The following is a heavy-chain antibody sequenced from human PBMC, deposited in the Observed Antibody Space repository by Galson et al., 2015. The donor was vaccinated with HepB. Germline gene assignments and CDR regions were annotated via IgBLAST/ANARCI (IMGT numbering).Heavy chain of an antibody. J-gene: IGHJ6*02. Sequence: SVKVSCKASKYSFTSYFIHWVRQAPGQGLEWMEIIIPSGGRTTYAQQLQGRVTMTRDTSTSTVYMELSSLRSEDTAIYYCARPPSSRSFYGMDVWGQGTTVIVSS. D-gene: IGHD6-6*01. CDR3: ARPPSSRSFYGMDV. V-gene: IGHV1-46*03. CDR2: IIPSGGRT. CDR1: KYSFTSYF.